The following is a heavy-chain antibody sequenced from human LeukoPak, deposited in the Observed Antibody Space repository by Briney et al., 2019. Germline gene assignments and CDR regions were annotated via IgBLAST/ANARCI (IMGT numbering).Heavy chain of an antibody. Sequence: PSETLSLTCTVSGGSISSSSYYWSWIRQPAGKGLEWIGRIYTSGSTNYNPSLKSRVTISVDKSKNQFSLKLSSVTAADTAVYYCARVRLGYCSSTSCSGWFDPWGQGTLVTVSS. CDR1: GGSISSSSYY. CDR3: ARVRLGYCSSTSCSGWFDP. J-gene: IGHJ5*02. D-gene: IGHD2-2*01. CDR2: IYTSGST. V-gene: IGHV4-61*02.